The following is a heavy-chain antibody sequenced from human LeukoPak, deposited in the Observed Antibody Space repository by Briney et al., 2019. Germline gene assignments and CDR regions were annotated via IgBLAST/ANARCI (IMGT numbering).Heavy chain of an antibody. CDR2: IFPGDSDT. D-gene: IGHD6-13*01. Sequence: GESLKISCQGSGYSFNSYWIAWVRQMPGKGLEWMGFIFPGDSDTRYSPSFQGHVTISADKSIRTIHLQWSSLKSSDTAIYYCARRPDTGAAVDYTLDTWGQGTLVTVSS. V-gene: IGHV5-51*01. CDR1: GYSFNSYW. J-gene: IGHJ5*02. CDR3: ARRPDTGAAVDYTLDT.